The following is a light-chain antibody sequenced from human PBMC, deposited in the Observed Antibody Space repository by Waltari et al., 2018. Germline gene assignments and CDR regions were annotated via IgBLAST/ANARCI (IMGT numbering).Light chain of an antibody. V-gene: IGKV3-11*01. J-gene: IGKJ4*01. Sequence: EIVLTQSPATLSLSPGERATLSCRASQSVSSYLAWYQQKPGQAPRLLIYDASNRATGIPARFSVSGSGTDFTLTISSLEPEDFAVYYCQQRSNRLTFGGGTKVEIK. CDR1: QSVSSY. CDR3: QQRSNRLT. CDR2: DAS.